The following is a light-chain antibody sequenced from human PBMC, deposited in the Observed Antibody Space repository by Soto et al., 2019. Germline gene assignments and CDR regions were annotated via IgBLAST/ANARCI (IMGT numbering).Light chain of an antibody. V-gene: IGKV3-11*01. CDR3: RQRSNWPKT. Sequence: EIVLTQSPATLSLSPGERATLSCRASQSVSSYLAWYQQKPGQAPRLLIYDASNRATGIPARFSGSGSGTDITLTISSLQAEDFAVYYCRQRSNWPKTFGQGTKVDI. CDR1: QSVSSY. J-gene: IGKJ1*01. CDR2: DAS.